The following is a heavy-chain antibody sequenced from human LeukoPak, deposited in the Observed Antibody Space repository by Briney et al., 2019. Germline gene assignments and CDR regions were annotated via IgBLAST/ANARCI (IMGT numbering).Heavy chain of an antibody. V-gene: IGHV3-74*01. J-gene: IGHJ5*02. Sequence: QPGGSLRLSCAASGLTFSSDSMHWVRHAPGKGLEWISRIKSDGSSTDYADSVKGRFIISRDTARNMLELYMNSLRVEDRAVYYCAREGGSSWGVTWLDPWGEGTLVTVSS. CDR3: AREGGSSWGVTWLDP. CDR1: GLTFSSDS. CDR2: IKSDGSST. D-gene: IGHD6-13*01.